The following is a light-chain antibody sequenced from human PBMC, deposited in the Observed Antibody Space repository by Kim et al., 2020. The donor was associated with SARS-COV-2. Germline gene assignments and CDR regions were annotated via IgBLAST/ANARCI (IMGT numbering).Light chain of an antibody. CDR2: AAS. V-gene: IGKV1-39*01. Sequence: GDSVSLSCRASRTIGQDLHWYQQRAGMAPKLLIYAASSLHGGVPSRFSGSGSGTDFTLTISGLQPDDFATYYCQQSYTPPYTFGQGTKLEI. CDR1: RTIGQD. J-gene: IGKJ2*01. CDR3: QQSYTPPYT.